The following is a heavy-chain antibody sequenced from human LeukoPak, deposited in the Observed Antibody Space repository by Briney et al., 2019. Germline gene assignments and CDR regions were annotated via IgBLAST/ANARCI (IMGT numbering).Heavy chain of an antibody. CDR2: LSGSGGST. J-gene: IGHJ3*02. CDR1: GFAFSSYA. D-gene: IGHD3-22*01. V-gene: IGHV3-23*01. Sequence: PGRSLRLSCVGSGFAFSSYALHWLRQAPGKGLEWVSALSGSGGSTYSADSVKGRFTISRDNSKNTLYLQMNSLRAEDTAVYYCAKDLSITMSPHAFDIWGQGTMVTVSS. CDR3: AKDLSITMSPHAFDI.